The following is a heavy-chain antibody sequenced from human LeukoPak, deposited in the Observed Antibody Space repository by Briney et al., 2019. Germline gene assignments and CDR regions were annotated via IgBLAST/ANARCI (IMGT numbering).Heavy chain of an antibody. CDR2: ISYDGSTK. CDR1: GFTFSSYA. V-gene: IGHV3-30-3*01. CDR3: AKAMERITMIVVPSDY. Sequence: GGSLRLSCAASGFTFSSYAMHWVRQAPGKGLEWVAVISYDGSTKYYADSVKGRFTISRDNSKNTLYLQMNSLRAEDTAVYYCAKAMERITMIVVPSDYWGQGTLVTVSS. D-gene: IGHD3-22*01. J-gene: IGHJ4*02.